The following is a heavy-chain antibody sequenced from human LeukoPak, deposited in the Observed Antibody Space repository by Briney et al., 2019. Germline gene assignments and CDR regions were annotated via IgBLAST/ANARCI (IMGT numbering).Heavy chain of an antibody. CDR1: GFTFSNYY. V-gene: IGHV3-30*12. CDR3: ATGSGYYYDH. CDR2: VYHDGSER. Sequence: QTGGSLRLSCAASGFTFSNYYMHWVRQAPGKGLEWVAVVYHDGSERYYADSVKGRFTISRDNSKNTLYVQTDSLRVEDTAVYYCATGSGYYYDHWGQGTLVTVSS. D-gene: IGHD3-22*01. J-gene: IGHJ4*02.